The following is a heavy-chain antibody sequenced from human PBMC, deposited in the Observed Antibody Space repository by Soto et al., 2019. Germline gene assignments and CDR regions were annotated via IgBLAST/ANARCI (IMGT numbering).Heavy chain of an antibody. D-gene: IGHD5-12*01. CDR3: VRDWRDGYNHCFNH. Sequence: EVQLVESGGGLVQPGGSLRLSCAASGFIFNSYYMSWVRQAPGEGLEWEANIKPDGSEKYYVDSVEGRFTISRDNARNSLYLQMNSLRAEDTAVYYCVRDWRDGYNHCFNHWGQGTPVTVSS. V-gene: IGHV3-7*03. J-gene: IGHJ4*02. CDR2: IKPDGSEK. CDR1: GFIFNSYY.